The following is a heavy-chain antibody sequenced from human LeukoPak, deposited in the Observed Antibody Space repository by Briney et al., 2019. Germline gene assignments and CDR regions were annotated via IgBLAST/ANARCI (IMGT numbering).Heavy chain of an antibody. CDR2: IHRDGGMT. CDR1: GFTFTGNS. CDR3: VRETGTIGYYMDV. V-gene: IGHV3-74*01. Sequence: GGSLRLSCAASGFTFTGNSMHWIRQGPGKGLVWVARIHRDGGMTRYADYVEGRFSISRDNAKNTLYLQMNRLRAEDTAIYYCVRETGTIGYYMDVWGKGTTVTVSS. D-gene: IGHD2-15*01. J-gene: IGHJ6*03.